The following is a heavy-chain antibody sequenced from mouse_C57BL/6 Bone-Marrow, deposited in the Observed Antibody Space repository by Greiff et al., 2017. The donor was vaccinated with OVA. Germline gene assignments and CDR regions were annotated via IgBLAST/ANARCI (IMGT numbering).Heavy chain of an antibody. CDR1: GFPITSGYY. Sequence: VQVVESGPGLVKPSQSLFLTCSITGFPITSGYYWIWIRQSPGKPLEWMGYITHSGETFYNPSLQSPISITRETSKNQFFLQLNSVTTEDTAMYYCAGDRVTTVAGDAMDYWGQGTSVTVSS. CDR3: AGDRVTTVAGDAMDY. CDR2: ITHSGET. V-gene: IGHV12-3*01. J-gene: IGHJ4*01. D-gene: IGHD1-1*01.